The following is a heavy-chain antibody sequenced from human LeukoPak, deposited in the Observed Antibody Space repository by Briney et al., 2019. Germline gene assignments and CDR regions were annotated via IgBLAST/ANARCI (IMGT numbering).Heavy chain of an antibody. CDR1: GFTFSSYE. V-gene: IGHV3-48*03. D-gene: IGHD3-16*01. J-gene: IGHJ6*02. CDR2: ISGSGRTI. CDR3: ARDAGGYGMDV. Sequence: GSLRLSCAASGFTFSSYEMNWVRQAPGKGLEWLSYISGSGRTIYYADSVKGRFTISRDNAKNSLYLQMNSLRAEDTAVYYCARDAGGYGMDVWGQGTTVTVSS.